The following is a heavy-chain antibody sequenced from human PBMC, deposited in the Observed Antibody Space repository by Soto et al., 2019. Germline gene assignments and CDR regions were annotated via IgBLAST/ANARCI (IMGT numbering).Heavy chain of an antibody. J-gene: IGHJ4*02. D-gene: IGHD6-19*01. CDR1: GFTFSNYG. CDR2: ASYDGRNK. Sequence: QVQLVESGGGVVQPGRSLRLSCVASGFTFSNYGMHWVRQAPGKGLEWVAVASYDGRNKYSADSVRGRFTIFRDNSKNTVYLQLDRLRTEDTAVFYCAKDMGVAVAGSAGFDSWGQGTLVTVSS. V-gene: IGHV3-30*18. CDR3: AKDMGVAVAGSAGFDS.